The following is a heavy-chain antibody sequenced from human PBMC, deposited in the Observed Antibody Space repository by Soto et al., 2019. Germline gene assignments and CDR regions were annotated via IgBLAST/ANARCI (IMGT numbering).Heavy chain of an antibody. CDR2: ISGSGGST. CDR1: GFTFSSYA. CDR3: AKVGYSSSSFGMDV. Sequence: EVQLLESGGGLVQPGGSLRLSCAASGFTFSSYAMSWVRQAPGKGLEWVSAISGSGGSTYYADSVKGRFTISRDNSKNTLYLQMNSLRAEDTAVYYCAKVGYSSSSFGMDVWGQGTTVTSP. D-gene: IGHD6-13*01. V-gene: IGHV3-23*01. J-gene: IGHJ6*02.